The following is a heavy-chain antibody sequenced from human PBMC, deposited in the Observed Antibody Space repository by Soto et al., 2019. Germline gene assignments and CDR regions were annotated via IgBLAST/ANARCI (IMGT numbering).Heavy chain of an antibody. D-gene: IGHD1-26*01. CDR2: ISGSGGST. V-gene: IGHV3-23*01. CDR3: AKDGGSYWGAFDY. J-gene: IGHJ4*02. Sequence: PGGSLRLSCAASGFTFSSDAMSWVRQAPGKGLEWVSAISGSGGSTYYADSVKGRFTISRDNSKNTLYLQMNSLRAEDTAVYYCAKDGGSYWGAFDYWGQGTLVTVSS. CDR1: GFTFSSDA.